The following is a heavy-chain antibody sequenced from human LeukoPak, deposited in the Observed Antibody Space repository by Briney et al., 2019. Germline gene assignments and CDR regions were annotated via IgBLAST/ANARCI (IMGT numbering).Heavy chain of an antibody. CDR2: IVVGSGNT. CDR3: AAEYNWNYYYGMDV. V-gene: IGHV1-58*02. Sequence: SVKVSFKASGFTFTSSAMQWVRQARGQRLEWIGWIVVGSGNTNYAQKFQERVTITRDMSTSTAYMELSSLRSEDTAVYYCAAEYNWNYYYGMDVWGQGTTVTVSS. J-gene: IGHJ6*02. CDR1: GFTFTSSA. D-gene: IGHD1-20*01.